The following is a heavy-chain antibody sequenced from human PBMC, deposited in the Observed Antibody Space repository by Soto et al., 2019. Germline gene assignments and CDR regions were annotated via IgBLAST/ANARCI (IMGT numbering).Heavy chain of an antibody. V-gene: IGHV1-69*13. CDR3: AREGIAARPEWFDP. Sequence: VASVKVSCKASGGTFSSYAISWVRQAPGQGLEWMGGIIPIFGTANYEQKFQGRVTITADESTSTAYMELSSLRSEDTAVYYCAREGIAARPEWFDPWGQGTLVTVSS. CDR2: IIPIFGTA. D-gene: IGHD6-6*01. J-gene: IGHJ5*02. CDR1: GGTFSSYA.